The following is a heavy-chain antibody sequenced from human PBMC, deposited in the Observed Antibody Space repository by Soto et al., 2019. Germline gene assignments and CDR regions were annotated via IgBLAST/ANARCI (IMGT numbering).Heavy chain of an antibody. Sequence: ASVKVSCKASGYTFTSYGISWVRQAPGQGLEWMGWISAYNGNTNYAQKLQGRVTMTTDTSTSTAYMELRSLRSDDTAVYYCARSPLRYFVWLYNTQIHNWFDPRGQGTLVSVSS. CDR1: GYTFTSYG. CDR3: ARSPLRYFVWLYNTQIHNWFDP. V-gene: IGHV1-18*01. D-gene: IGHD3-9*01. CDR2: ISAYNGNT. J-gene: IGHJ5*02.